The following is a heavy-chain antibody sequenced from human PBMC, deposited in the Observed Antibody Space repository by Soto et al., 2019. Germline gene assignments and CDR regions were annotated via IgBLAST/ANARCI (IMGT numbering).Heavy chain of an antibody. Sequence: GASVKVSCKASGFTFTSSAVQWVRQARGQRLEWIGWIVVGSGNTNYARKFQERVTITRDMSTSTAYMELSSLRSEDTAVYYCAADQXSRWYDFWSGPLHGMDVWGQGTTVTVSS. CDR1: GFTFTSSA. J-gene: IGHJ6*02. CDR2: IVVGSGNT. V-gene: IGHV1-58*01. D-gene: IGHD3-3*01. CDR3: AADQXSRWYDFWSGPLHGMDV.